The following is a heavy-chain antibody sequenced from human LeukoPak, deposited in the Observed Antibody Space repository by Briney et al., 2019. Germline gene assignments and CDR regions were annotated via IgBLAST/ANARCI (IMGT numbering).Heavy chain of an antibody. J-gene: IGHJ4*02. CDR3: ARDFYAYGGNSGYFDF. D-gene: IGHD4-23*01. V-gene: IGHV4-59*01. Sequence: SETLSLTCAVSGGSISNYYWNGIRQPPGKGLEWIGYINYSGSTNYNPSLKSRLIMSIDTSNNHFSLKLSSVTAADTAVYYCARDFYAYGGNSGYFDFWGQGTLVTVSS. CDR1: GGSISNYY. CDR2: INYSGST.